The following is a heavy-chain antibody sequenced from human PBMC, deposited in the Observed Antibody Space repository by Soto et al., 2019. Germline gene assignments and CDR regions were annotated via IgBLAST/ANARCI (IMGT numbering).Heavy chain of an antibody. CDR3: ARRDYDSSGYYDLGY. D-gene: IGHD3-22*01. Sequence: QVQLVQSGAEVKKPGSSVKVSCKASGGTFSSYAISWVRQAPGQGLEWMGGIISIFGTADYAQKFQGRVTSTADESTSTAYMELSSLRAEDTAVYYCARRDYDSSGYYDLGYWGQGTLVTVSS. J-gene: IGHJ4*02. CDR2: IISIFGTA. CDR1: GGTFSSYA. V-gene: IGHV1-69*12.